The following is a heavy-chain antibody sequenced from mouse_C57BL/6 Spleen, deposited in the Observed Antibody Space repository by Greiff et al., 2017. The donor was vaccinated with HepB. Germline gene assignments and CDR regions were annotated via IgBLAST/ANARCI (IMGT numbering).Heavy chain of an antibody. J-gene: IGHJ4*01. CDR3: ARSSYYYKDAMDY. CDR2: ISYSGST. CDR1: GYSITSDY. Sequence: EVKLMESGPGLAKPSQTLSLTCSVTGYSITSDYWNWIRKFPGNKLEYMGYISYSGSTYYNPSLKSRISITRDTSKNQYYLQLNSVTTEDTATYYCARSSYYYKDAMDYWGQGTSVTVSS. V-gene: IGHV3-8*01. D-gene: IGHD2-12*01.